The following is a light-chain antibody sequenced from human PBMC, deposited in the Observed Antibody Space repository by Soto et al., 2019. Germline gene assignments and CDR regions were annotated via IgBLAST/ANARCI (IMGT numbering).Light chain of an antibody. V-gene: IGLV2-14*02. CDR3: NSYTSSTTLV. J-gene: IGLJ2*01. CDR2: EVS. CDR1: SRDVGSYDL. Sequence: QSVLTQPASVSGSPGQSITISCTGTSRDVGSYDLVSWYQHHPGKAPKLMIYEVSNRPSGVSNRFTASKSGNTASLTISGLQAEDEADYYCNSYTSSTTLVFGGGTKLTVL.